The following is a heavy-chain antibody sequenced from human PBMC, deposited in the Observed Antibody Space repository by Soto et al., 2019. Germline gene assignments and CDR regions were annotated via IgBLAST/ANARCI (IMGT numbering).Heavy chain of an antibody. J-gene: IGHJ6*02. V-gene: IGHV1-18*01. D-gene: IGHD5-18*01. CDR3: ARESEIDSYGYLYYYYGMDV. Sequence: ASVKVSCKASGYTFTSYGISWVRQAPGQGLEWMGWISAYNGNTNYAQKLQGRVTMTTDTSTSTAYMELRSLRSDDTAVYYCARESEIDSYGYLYYYYGMDVWGQGNTVTVSS. CDR2: ISAYNGNT. CDR1: GYTFTSYG.